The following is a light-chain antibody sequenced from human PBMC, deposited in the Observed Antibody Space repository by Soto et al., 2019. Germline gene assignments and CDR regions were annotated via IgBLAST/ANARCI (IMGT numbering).Light chain of an antibody. CDR3: QQYNNWLPCT. CDR1: QSVSSN. V-gene: IGKV3-15*01. J-gene: IGKJ1*01. CDR2: GPS. Sequence: EIVMTQSPATLSVSPGARATISCRASQSVSSNLAWYQQKPGQAPRLLIYGPSTRAIGIPARFSGSGSGLEFTRTISSLQSEDFAVYYCQQYNNWLPCTFVQWTKVEIK.